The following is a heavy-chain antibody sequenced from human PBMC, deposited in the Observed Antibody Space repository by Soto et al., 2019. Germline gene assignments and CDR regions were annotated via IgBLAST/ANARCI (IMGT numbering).Heavy chain of an antibody. CDR2: IYYSGST. J-gene: IGHJ4*02. CDR1: GGSISSGDYY. V-gene: IGHV4-30-4*01. Sequence: SETLSLTCTVSGGSISSGDYYWSWLRQPPGKGLEWIGYIYYSGSTYYSPSLKSRVTISVDTSKNQFSLKLSSVTAADTAVYYCAREATIAARLDSWGQGTLVTVS. CDR3: AREATIAARLDS. D-gene: IGHD6-6*01.